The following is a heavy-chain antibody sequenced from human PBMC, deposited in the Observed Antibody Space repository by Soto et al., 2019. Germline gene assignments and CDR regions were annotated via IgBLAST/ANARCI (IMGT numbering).Heavy chain of an antibody. Sequence: QVKLVQSGAEVKKPGASVKVSCKASGYTFTSYGITLVRQAPGQGLEWMGWINAYNGNTNYAQKLQGRVTMTPDTSTSPAYMELRSLRSDDTAVYYCAGVLPPFDPWGQGTRVTVSS. CDR1: GYTFTSYG. CDR2: INAYNGNT. J-gene: IGHJ5*02. V-gene: IGHV1-18*01. CDR3: AGVLPPFDP.